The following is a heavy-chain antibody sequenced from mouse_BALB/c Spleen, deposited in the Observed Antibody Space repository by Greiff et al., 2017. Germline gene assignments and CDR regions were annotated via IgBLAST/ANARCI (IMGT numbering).Heavy chain of an antibody. D-gene: IGHD1-2*01. Sequence: EVKLVESGGGLVKPGGSLKLSCAASGFTFSSYAMSWVRQTPEKRLEWVASISSGGSTYYPDSVKGRFTISRDNARNILYLQMSSLRSEDTAMYYCARGQFITTAHWYFDVWGAGTTVTVSS. J-gene: IGHJ1*01. CDR3: ARGQFITTAHWYFDV. V-gene: IGHV5-6-5*01. CDR2: ISSGGST. CDR1: GFTFSSYA.